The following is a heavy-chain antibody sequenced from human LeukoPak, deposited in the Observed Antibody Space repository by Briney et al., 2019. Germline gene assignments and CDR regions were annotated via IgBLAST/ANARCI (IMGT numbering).Heavy chain of an antibody. D-gene: IGHD6-13*01. J-gene: IGHJ4*02. CDR1: GGSISSGSYY. Sequence: SETLSLTCTVSGGSISSGSYYWSWIRQPAGKGLEWIGSIYYSGSTYYNPSLKSRVTISVDTSKNQFSLKLSSVTAANTAVYYCARYSSSQYFDYWGQGTLVTVSS. V-gene: IGHV4-39*07. CDR2: IYYSGST. CDR3: ARYSSSQYFDY.